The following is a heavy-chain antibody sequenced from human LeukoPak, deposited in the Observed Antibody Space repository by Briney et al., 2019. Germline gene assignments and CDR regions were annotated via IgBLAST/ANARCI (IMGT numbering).Heavy chain of an antibody. Sequence: PSETLSLTCTVSGGSISGSSYYWGWIRQPPGKGLEWIGSIYYSGSTYYNPSLKSRVTISVDTSKNQFSLKLSSVTAADTAVYYCATVILAGNYFDYWGQGTLVTVSS. J-gene: IGHJ4*02. D-gene: IGHD6-19*01. V-gene: IGHV4-39*01. CDR1: GGSISGSSYY. CDR2: IYYSGST. CDR3: ATVILAGNYFDY.